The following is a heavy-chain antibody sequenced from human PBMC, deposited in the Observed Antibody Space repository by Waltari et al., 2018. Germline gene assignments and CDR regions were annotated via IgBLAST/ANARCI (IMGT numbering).Heavy chain of an antibody. CDR3: ARDSGHSGSYYDALDI. V-gene: IGHV1-46*01. Sequence: QVQLVQSGAEVKKPGASVKVSCKASGYTLTRYYMHWVRQAPGQGLEWMGINNPSGGSTNYAQKFQCRVTMTRDTATSTVYMELSSLRAEDTAVYYCARDSGHSGSYYDALDIWGQGTMVTVSS. CDR1: GYTLTRYY. J-gene: IGHJ3*02. D-gene: IGHD1-26*01. CDR2: NNPSGGST.